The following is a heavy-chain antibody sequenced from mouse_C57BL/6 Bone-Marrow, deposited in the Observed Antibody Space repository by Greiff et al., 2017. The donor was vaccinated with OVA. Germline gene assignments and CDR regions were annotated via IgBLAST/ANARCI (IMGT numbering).Heavy chain of an antibody. V-gene: IGHV1-54*01. CDR2: INPGSGGT. D-gene: IGHD2-2*01. CDR1: GYAFTNYL. J-gene: IGHJ2*01. Sequence: VKLQESGAELVRPGTSVKVSCKASGYAFTNYLIEWVKQRPGQGLEWIGVINPGSGGTNYNEKFKGKATLTADKSSSTAYMQLSSLTSEDSAVYFCAREGGYPDYWGQGTTLTVSS. CDR3: AREGGYPDY.